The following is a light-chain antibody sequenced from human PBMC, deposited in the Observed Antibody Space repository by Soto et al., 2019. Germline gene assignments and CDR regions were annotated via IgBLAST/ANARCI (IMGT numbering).Light chain of an antibody. CDR1: QSVAPT. CDR2: DAS. V-gene: IGKV3-11*01. CDR3: QQRYNWPNT. J-gene: IGKJ2*01. Sequence: EIVLTQSPATLSLSPGERAPLSCRAGQSVAPTLACYQHNPGQAPRLLIYDASNRATGIPARFSGSGSGTDFTLTISSPEPEDFAVYYCQQRYNWPNTFGQGTKLEIK.